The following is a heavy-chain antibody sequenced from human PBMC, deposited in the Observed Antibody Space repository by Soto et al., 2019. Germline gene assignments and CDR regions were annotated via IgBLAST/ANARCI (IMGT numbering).Heavy chain of an antibody. CDR2: IIPIFGTA. J-gene: IGHJ6*02. D-gene: IGHD3-10*01. CDR3: ARRRGGFRELSLYYYGMDV. V-gene: IGHV1-69*13. Sequence: ASVKVSCKASGGTFSSYAISWVRQAPGQGLEWMGGIIPIFGTANYAKKFQGRVTITADESTSTAYMELSSLRSEDTAVYYCARRRGGFRELSLYYYGMDVRGQGTTVTVSS. CDR1: GGTFSSYA.